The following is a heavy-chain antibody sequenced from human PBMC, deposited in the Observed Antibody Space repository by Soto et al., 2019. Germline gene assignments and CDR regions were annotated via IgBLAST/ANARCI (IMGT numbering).Heavy chain of an antibody. Sequence: SVKVSCKASGDTFSSYAISWVRQAPGQGLEWMGGIIPIFGTANYAQKFQGRVTITADESTSTAYMELSSLRSEDTAVYYCARARFDYSSSWFLDYWGQGTLVTVSS. CDR3: ARARFDYSSSWFLDY. J-gene: IGHJ4*02. V-gene: IGHV1-69*13. CDR1: GDTFSSYA. CDR2: IIPIFGTA. D-gene: IGHD6-13*01.